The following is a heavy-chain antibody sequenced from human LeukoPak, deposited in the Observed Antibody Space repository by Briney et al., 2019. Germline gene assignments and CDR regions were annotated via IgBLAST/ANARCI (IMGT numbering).Heavy chain of an antibody. D-gene: IGHD6-6*01. J-gene: IGHJ4*02. CDR2: IWYDGSDK. V-gene: IGHV3-33*01. CDR1: GFTFSTFG. Sequence: GGSLRLSCAASGFTFSTFGMQWVRQAPGKGLEWVAIIWYDGSDKYYADSVKGRFTVSRDNSKNTLHLQVNSLRAEDTAVYYCARDRGTTSSAGYYFDTWGQGALVTVSS. CDR3: ARDRGTTSSAGYYFDT.